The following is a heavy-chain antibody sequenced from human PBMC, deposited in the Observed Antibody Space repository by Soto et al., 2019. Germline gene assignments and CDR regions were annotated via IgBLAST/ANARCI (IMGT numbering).Heavy chain of an antibody. D-gene: IGHD1-26*01. CDR1: GYTFTNYG. Sequence: QVQLVQSGAEVKKPGASVKVSCKASGYTFTNYGISWVRQAPGQGLEWMGWISANNGNTNYEQKLQGRVTMTTDTSTNTAYMERRSLRSDDTAVYYCARDRGSYALDYWGQGTLVTVAS. CDR2: ISANNGNT. J-gene: IGHJ4*02. CDR3: ARDRGSYALDY. V-gene: IGHV1-18*01.